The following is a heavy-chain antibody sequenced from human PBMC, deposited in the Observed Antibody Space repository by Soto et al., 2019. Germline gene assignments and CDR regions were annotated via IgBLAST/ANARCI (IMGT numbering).Heavy chain of an antibody. CDR3: ASHDPGARFDP. CDR2: INPNNGAT. CDR1: RYIFTAYF. D-gene: IGHD1-1*01. J-gene: IGHJ5*02. V-gene: IGHV1-2*02. Sequence: QVQLVQSGAEAKKPGASVKVSCKAPRYIFTAYFMHWVRQAPGQGLEWMGWINPNNGATHYGLSFQGRVTMTRDTSISTAYMELSSLRSDDAAVYYCASHDPGARFDPWGQGTLVIVSS.